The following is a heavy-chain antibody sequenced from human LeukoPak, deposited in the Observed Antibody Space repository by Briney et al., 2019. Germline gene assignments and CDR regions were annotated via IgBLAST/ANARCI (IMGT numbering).Heavy chain of an antibody. CDR3: AKETPDRGSERPYSYGMDV. Sequence: GGSLRLFCAASGFTFSSYGMHWVRQAPGKGLEWVTVISYDGSNTYYEDSVKGRFTISRDNSKNTLYLQRNSRRAEGTAEYYCAKETPDRGSERPYSYGMDVWGQGTTVTVSS. J-gene: IGHJ6*02. D-gene: IGHD4-23*01. CDR2: ISYDGSNT. CDR1: GFTFSSYG. V-gene: IGHV3-30*18.